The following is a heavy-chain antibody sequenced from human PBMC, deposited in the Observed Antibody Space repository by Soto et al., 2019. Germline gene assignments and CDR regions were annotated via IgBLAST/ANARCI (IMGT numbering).Heavy chain of an antibody. CDR3: ARDRRYGEADAFDI. J-gene: IGHJ3*02. CDR1: GFTVSSNY. Sequence: GGSLRLSCAASGFTVSSNYMSWVRQAPGKGLEWVSVIYSGGSTYYADSVKGRFTISRDNSKNTLYLQMNSLRAEDTAVYYCARDRRYGEADAFDIWGQGTMVTVS. CDR2: IYSGGST. V-gene: IGHV3-66*01. D-gene: IGHD3-9*01.